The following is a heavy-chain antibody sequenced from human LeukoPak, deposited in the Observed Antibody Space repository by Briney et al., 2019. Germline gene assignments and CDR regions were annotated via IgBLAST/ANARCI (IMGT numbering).Heavy chain of an antibody. V-gene: IGHV7-4-1*02. CDR1: GYTFTGYY. D-gene: IGHD2-15*01. J-gene: IGHJ4*02. CDR3: ARGLRVDTSDY. CDR2: INTNTGNP. Sequence: EASVKVSCKASGYTFTGYYIHWVRQAPGQGLEWMGWINTNTGNPTYAQGFTGRFVFSLDTSVSTAYLQISSLKAEDTAVYYCARGLRVDTSDYWGQGTLVTVSS.